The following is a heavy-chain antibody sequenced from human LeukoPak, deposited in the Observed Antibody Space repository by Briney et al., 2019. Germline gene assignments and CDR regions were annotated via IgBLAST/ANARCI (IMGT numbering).Heavy chain of an antibody. D-gene: IGHD6-13*01. CDR3: ARDRSAGSFGDY. V-gene: IGHV3-48*01. Sequence: GGSLRLSCAASGFTFSSYSMNWVRQAPGKGLEWVSYISSGSSTIYYADSVKGRFTISRDNAKNSLYLQMNSLRAEDTAVYYCARDRSAGSFGDYWGQGTLVTVSS. CDR1: GFTFSSYS. J-gene: IGHJ4*02. CDR2: ISSGSSTI.